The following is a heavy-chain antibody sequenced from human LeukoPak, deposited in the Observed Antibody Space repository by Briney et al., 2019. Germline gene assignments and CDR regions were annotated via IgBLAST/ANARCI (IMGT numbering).Heavy chain of an antibody. J-gene: IGHJ4*02. Sequence: PSETLSLTCTVSGYSISSGCYWGWIRQPPGKGLEWIGSIYHSGSTYYNPSLKSRVTISVDTSKNQFSLKLSSVTAADTAVYYCARVYGYDSSGYYSSAFDYWGQGTLVTVSS. D-gene: IGHD3-22*01. CDR1: GYSISSGCY. CDR2: IYHSGST. V-gene: IGHV4-38-2*02. CDR3: ARVYGYDSSGYYSSAFDY.